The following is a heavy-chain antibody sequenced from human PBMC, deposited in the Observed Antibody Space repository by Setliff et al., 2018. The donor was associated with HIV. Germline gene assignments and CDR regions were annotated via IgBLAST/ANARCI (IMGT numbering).Heavy chain of an antibody. CDR1: GGSISSHY. J-gene: IGHJ5*02. Sequence: SETLSLTCTVSGGSISSHYWSWIRQPPGKGLEWIGSIYYSGSTNYNPSLRSRVTISVDTSKNQFSLKLSSVTAADTAVYYCARDAPTVYANGWFDPWGQGTLVTVSS. D-gene: IGHD2-8*01. CDR3: ARDAPTVYANGWFDP. CDR2: IYYSGST. V-gene: IGHV4-59*11.